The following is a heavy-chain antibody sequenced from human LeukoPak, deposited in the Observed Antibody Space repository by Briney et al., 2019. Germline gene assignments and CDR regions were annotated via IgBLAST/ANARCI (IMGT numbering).Heavy chain of an antibody. D-gene: IGHD6-13*01. V-gene: IGHV4-34*01. J-gene: IGHJ6*02. Sequence: SETLSLTCAVYGGSFSGYYWSWIRQPPGKGLEWIGEINHSGSTNYNPSLKSRVTISVDTSKNQFSLKLSSVTAADTAAYYCAGVALVRNYYGMDVWGQGTTVTVSS. CDR1: GGSFSGYY. CDR2: INHSGST. CDR3: AGVALVRNYYGMDV.